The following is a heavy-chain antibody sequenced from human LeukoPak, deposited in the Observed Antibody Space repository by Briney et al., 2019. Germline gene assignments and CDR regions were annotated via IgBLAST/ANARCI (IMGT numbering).Heavy chain of an antibody. CDR1: GFIFSNYW. Sequence: PGGSLRLSCAASGFIFSNYWMTWVRQAPGKGLEWVANIKQDGSEKYYVDSVKGRFTISRDNAKNSLYLQMNSLRAEDTAVYYCARGYGDYVRSWGYWGQGALVTVFS. D-gene: IGHD4-17*01. CDR2: IKQDGSEK. J-gene: IGHJ4*02. CDR3: ARGYGDYVRSWGY. V-gene: IGHV3-7*04.